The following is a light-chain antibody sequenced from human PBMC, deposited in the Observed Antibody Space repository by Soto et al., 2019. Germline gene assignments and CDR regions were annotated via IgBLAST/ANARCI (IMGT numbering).Light chain of an antibody. CDR1: QSVAGNS. J-gene: IGKJ2*01. V-gene: IGKV3-20*01. CDR3: PQYGNSRDT. Sequence: EIVLTQSPGTLSLSPGERATLSCRASQSVAGNSLAWYRQKPGQAPRLLMYGASHRATGCPDRFSGSGSGTDFTLTISSLEPEDFAVYYCPQYGNSRDTFGQGTKLEIK. CDR2: GAS.